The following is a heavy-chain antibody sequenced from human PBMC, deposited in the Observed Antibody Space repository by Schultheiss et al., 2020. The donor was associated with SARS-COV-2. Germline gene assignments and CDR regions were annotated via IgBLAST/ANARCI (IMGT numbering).Heavy chain of an antibody. J-gene: IGHJ4*02. CDR2: IWYDGSNK. Sequence: GGSLRLSCAASGFTFSSYAMHWVRQAPGKGLEWVAVIWYDGSNKFYADSVTGRFTISRDNSKNTLYLQMSSLRPEDTAVYYCVKGPLSPFDFWGQGTLVTVS. CDR3: VKGPLSPFDF. V-gene: IGHV3-30*15. CDR1: GFTFSSYA.